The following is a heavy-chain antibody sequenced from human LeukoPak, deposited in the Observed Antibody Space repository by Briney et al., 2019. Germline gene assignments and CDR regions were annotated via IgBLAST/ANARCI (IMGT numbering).Heavy chain of an antibody. CDR3: ARGLVATISY. CDR2: ISYDGSNK. CDR1: GFTFSSYA. Sequence: LPGGSLRLSCAASGFTFSSYAMHWVRQAPGKGLEWVAVISYDGSNKYYADSVKGRFTISRDNSKNTLYLQMNSLRAEDTAVYYCARGLVATISYWGQGTLVTVSS. D-gene: IGHD5-12*01. J-gene: IGHJ4*02. V-gene: IGHV3-30-3*01.